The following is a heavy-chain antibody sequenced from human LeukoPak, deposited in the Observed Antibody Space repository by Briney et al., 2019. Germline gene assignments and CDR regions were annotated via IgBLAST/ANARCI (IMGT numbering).Heavy chain of an antibody. D-gene: IGHD3-16*02. CDR2: IKQDGSEK. CDR3: ARCRYNSGWPFDF. J-gene: IGHJ4*02. Sequence: GGSLRLSCAASGFTFSSYWMSWVRQAPGKGLEWVANIKQDGSEKYYVDSVKGRFTISRDNAMDSLYLQMNSLRAEDTAVYYCARCRYNSGWPFDFWGQGTLVTVSS. V-gene: IGHV3-7*03. CDR1: GFTFSSYW.